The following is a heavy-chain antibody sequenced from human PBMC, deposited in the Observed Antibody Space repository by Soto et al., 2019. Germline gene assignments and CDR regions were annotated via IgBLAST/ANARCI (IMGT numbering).Heavy chain of an antibody. V-gene: IGHV4-4*02. CDR2: VLHNGNT. CDR3: ARNGDYALDY. D-gene: IGHD4-17*01. CDR1: GGPITNNW. Sequence: QVQLQESGPGLVKPSGTLSLTCDVSGGPITNNWWSWVRQSPGEGLEWIGEVLHNGNTNYNPSLKSRVTISIDKSKNQFFLKLSSVTAADTAVYYCARNGDYALDYWGQGSLVSVSS. J-gene: IGHJ4*02.